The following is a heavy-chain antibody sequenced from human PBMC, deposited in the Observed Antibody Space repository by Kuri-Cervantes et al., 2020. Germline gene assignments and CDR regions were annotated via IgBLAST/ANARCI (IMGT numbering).Heavy chain of an antibody. V-gene: IGHV4-59*01. CDR2: IYYSGST. Sequence: SETLSLTCIVSGGSISNYYWSWIRQPPGKGLEWIGYIYYSGSTNYNPSLKSRVTISVDTSKNQFSLKLSSVTAADTAVYYCARARGDYYFDYWGQGTLVTVSS. CDR1: GGSISNYY. CDR3: ARARGDYYFDY. D-gene: IGHD2-21*02. J-gene: IGHJ4*02.